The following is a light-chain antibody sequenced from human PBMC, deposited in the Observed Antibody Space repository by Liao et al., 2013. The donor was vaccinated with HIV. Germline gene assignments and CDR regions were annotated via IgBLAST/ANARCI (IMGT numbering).Light chain of an antibody. CDR3: QVWDGISDHPV. CDR2: YDS. V-gene: IGLV3-21*01. CDR1: TLEVKV. Sequence: SFVLTQPPSVSVAPGKTARLPVGRTTLEVKVVHWYQQRPGQAPVLIIYYDSDRPSGIPVRFSGSYSGNTATLTISRVGSEDEADYYCQVWDGISDHPVFGGGTKLTVL. J-gene: IGLJ3*02.